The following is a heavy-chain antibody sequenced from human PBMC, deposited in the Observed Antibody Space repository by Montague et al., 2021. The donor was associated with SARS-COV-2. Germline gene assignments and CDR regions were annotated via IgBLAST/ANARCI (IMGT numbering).Heavy chain of an antibody. D-gene: IGHD2-21*02. Sequence: TRSLTCTVSGGSISSGGYYWSWIRQHPGKGLEWIGYIYYSGSTXYNPSLKSRVTISVDTSKNQFSLKLSSVTAADTAVYYCARVHIVVVTAMRYFDLWGRGTLVTVSS. CDR1: GGSISSGGYY. CDR2: IYYSGST. CDR3: ARVHIVVVTAMRYFDL. V-gene: IGHV4-31*03. J-gene: IGHJ2*01.